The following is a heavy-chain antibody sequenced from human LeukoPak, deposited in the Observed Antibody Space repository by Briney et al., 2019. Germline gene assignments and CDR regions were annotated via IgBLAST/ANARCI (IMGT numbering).Heavy chain of an antibody. J-gene: IGHJ4*02. CDR3: ATAMTTVTTGFDY. Sequence: SVKVSCKVSGYTLTELSTHWVRQAPGKGLEWMGGFDPEDGETIYAQKFQGRVTMTEDTSTDTAYMELSSLRSEDTAVYYCATAMTTVTTGFDYWGQGTLVTVSS. CDR2: FDPEDGET. CDR1: GYTLTELS. V-gene: IGHV1-24*01. D-gene: IGHD4-17*01.